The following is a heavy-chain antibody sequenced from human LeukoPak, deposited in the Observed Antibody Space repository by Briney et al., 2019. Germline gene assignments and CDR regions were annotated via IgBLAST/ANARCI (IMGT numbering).Heavy chain of an antibody. J-gene: IGHJ4*02. D-gene: IGHD3-22*01. CDR1: GFSFNAYY. CDR3: ARTYDSHGYYPDY. CDR2: ISPSGTTE. Sequence: PGGSLRLSCAASGFSFNAYYMSWLRQAPGKGLEWISYISPSGTTEYYIDSVKGRFTISRDNAKNSLCLRMNSLSAEDTAVYYCARTYDSHGYYPDYWGQGTLVTVSS. V-gene: IGHV3-11*01.